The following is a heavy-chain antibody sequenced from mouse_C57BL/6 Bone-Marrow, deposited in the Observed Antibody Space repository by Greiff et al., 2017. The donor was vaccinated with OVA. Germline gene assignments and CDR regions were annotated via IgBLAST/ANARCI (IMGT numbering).Heavy chain of an antibody. CDR1: GYTFTSYW. CDR2: IHPSDSDT. D-gene: IGHD2-1*01. CDR3: AIGIYYDAMDY. Sequence: VKLQQPGAELVKPGASVKVSCKASGYTFTSYWMHWVKQRPGQGLEWIGRIHPSDSDTNYNQKFKGKATLTVDKSSSTAYMQLSSLTSEDSAVYYCAIGIYYDAMDYWGQGTSVTVSS. V-gene: IGHV1-74*01. J-gene: IGHJ4*01.